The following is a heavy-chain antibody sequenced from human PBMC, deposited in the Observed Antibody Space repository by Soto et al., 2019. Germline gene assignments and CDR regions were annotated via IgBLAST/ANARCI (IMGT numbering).Heavy chain of an antibody. D-gene: IGHD3-22*01. V-gene: IGHV1-18*01. CDR1: GYTFTSYG. Sequence: ASVKVSCKASGYTFTSYGISWVRQAPGQGLEWMGWISAYNGNTNYAQKLQGRVTMTTDTSTSTAYMELRSLRSDDTAVYYCARDHPLNYYYSRRNGMDVWGQGTTVTVYS. CDR3: ARDHPLNYYYSRRNGMDV. CDR2: ISAYNGNT. J-gene: IGHJ6*02.